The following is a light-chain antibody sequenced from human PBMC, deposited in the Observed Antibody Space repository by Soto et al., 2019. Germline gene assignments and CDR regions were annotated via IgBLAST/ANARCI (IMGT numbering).Light chain of an antibody. CDR3: QQLESYPST. V-gene: IGKV1-27*01. Sequence: DIQMTQSPSSLSASVGDRVIITCRASQDIAHYLAWYQQKPGKVPQVLISSASTLQSGVSSRFSGSGSGTDFTLTINSLQPEDVATYYCQQLESYPSTFGGGTKVDIK. J-gene: IGKJ4*01. CDR2: SAS. CDR1: QDIAHY.